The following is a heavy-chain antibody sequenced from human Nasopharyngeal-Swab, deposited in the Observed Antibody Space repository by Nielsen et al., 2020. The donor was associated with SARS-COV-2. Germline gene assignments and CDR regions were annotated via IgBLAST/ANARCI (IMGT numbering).Heavy chain of an antibody. J-gene: IGHJ2*01. V-gene: IGHV4-4*02. D-gene: IGHD6-19*01. CDR1: GGSISSSNW. CDR3: ARVGGIAVAGTGGYFDL. Sequence: SETLSLTCAVSGGSISSSNWWSWVRQPPGKELEWIGEIYHSGSTNYNPSLKSRVTISVVTSKNQFSLKLSSVTAADTAVYYCARVGGIAVAGTGGYFDLWGRGTLVTVSS. CDR2: IYHSGST.